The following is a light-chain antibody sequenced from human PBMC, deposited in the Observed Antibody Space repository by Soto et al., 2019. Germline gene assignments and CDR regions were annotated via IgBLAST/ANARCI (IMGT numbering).Light chain of an antibody. CDR1: QSVSSSY. Sequence: EIVLTQSPGTLSLSPGEGATLSCTASQSVSSSYLAWYQQKPGQAPRLLIYGASSRATGIPDRFSGGGSGTDFTLTISRLEPEDFAVYYCQQYDNSPWTFGQGTKVEIK. J-gene: IGKJ1*01. V-gene: IGKV3-20*01. CDR2: GAS. CDR3: QQYDNSPWT.